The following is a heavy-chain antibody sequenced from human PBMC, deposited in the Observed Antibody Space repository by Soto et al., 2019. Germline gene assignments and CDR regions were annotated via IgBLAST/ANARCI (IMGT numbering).Heavy chain of an antibody. CDR1: GYTFTSYY. J-gene: IGHJ5*02. CDR2: INPSGGST. V-gene: IGHV1-46*01. D-gene: IGHD3-10*01. CDR3: ARDPSYGSGSSVNWCDP. Sequence: QVQLVQSGAEVKKPGASVKVSCKASGYTFTSYYMHWVRQAPGQGLEWMGIINPSGGSTSYAQRFQGRVTMTRDTSTSTDYMELSSLRSDDTAVYYCARDPSYGSGSSVNWCDPWGQGTLVTVSS.